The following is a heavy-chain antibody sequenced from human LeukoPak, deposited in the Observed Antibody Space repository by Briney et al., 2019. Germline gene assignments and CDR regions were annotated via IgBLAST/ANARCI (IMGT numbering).Heavy chain of an antibody. CDR1: GYTFTSYG. CDR2: ISAYNGNT. J-gene: IGHJ4*02. Sequence: ASVKVSCKASGYTFTSYGISWVRQAPGQGLEWMGWISAYNGNTNYALKLQGRVTMTTDTSTSTAYMELRSLRSDDTAVYYCAREKRNTYYDFWSGRDPYYFDYWGQGTLVTVSS. D-gene: IGHD3-3*01. V-gene: IGHV1-18*01. CDR3: AREKRNTYYDFWSGRDPYYFDY.